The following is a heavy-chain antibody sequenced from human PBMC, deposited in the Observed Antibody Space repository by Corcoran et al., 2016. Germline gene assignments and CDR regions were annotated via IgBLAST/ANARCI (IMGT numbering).Heavy chain of an antibody. Sequence: EVQLVESGGGLVKPGGSLRLSCAASGFTFSNAWMNWVRQAPGKGLEWVGRIKSKTDGGTTDYAAPVKGRFTISRDDSKNTLYLQMNSLKTEDTSLYYCTSRYSSGWSKNYYYYGMDVWGQGTTVTVSS. CDR1: GFTFSNAW. CDR3: TSRYSSGWSKNYYYYGMDV. V-gene: IGHV3-15*07. CDR2: IKSKTDGGTT. D-gene: IGHD6-19*01. J-gene: IGHJ6*02.